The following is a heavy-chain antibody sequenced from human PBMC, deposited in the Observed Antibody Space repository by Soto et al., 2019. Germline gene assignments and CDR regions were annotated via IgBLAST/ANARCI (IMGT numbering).Heavy chain of an antibody. Sequence: SETLSLTCTVSGGSISSYYWSWIRQPPGKGLEWIGYIYYSGSTNYNPSLKSRVTISVDTSKNQFSLKLSSVTAADTAVYYCARGYYSSGWYYFDYWGQGTLVTVSS. CDR3: ARGYYSSGWYYFDY. CDR2: IYYSGST. J-gene: IGHJ4*02. D-gene: IGHD6-19*01. V-gene: IGHV4-59*01. CDR1: GGSISSYY.